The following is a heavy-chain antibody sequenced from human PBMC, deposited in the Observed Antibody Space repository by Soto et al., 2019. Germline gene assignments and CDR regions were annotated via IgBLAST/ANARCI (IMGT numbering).Heavy chain of an antibody. D-gene: IGHD6-19*01. Sequence: GGPPEPPCAAYEFSCGSYAMHCVRQAPGKGLEWVAVISYDGSNKYYADSVKGRFTISRDNSKNTLYLQMNSLRAEDTAVYYCAREGIGSGWSYYYYYGMDVWGQGT. J-gene: IGHJ6*02. V-gene: IGHV3-30-3*01. CDR2: ISYDGSNK. CDR1: EFSCGSYA. CDR3: AREGIGSGWSYYYYYGMDV.